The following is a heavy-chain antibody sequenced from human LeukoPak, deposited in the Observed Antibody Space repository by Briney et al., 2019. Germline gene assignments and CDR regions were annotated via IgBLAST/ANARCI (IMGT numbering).Heavy chain of an antibody. CDR3: ARGYYGPGSPSMDV. J-gene: IGHJ6*02. V-gene: IGHV3-48*04. Sequence: GGSLRLSCAVSGFDFSTYWMTWVRQAPGKGLEWVSYISSGSSTTCYADSVKGRFTISRDNAKNSLYLQMNSLRAEDSAVYYCARGYYGPGSPSMDVWGQGTTVTVSS. CDR2: ISSGSSTT. CDR1: GFDFSTYW. D-gene: IGHD3-10*01.